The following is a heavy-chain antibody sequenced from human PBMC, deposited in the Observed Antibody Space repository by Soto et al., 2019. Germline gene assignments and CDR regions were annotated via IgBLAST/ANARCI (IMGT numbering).Heavy chain of an antibody. V-gene: IGHV3-23*01. CDR2: ISSSGGGT. CDR3: AQGVCYGSGSAAFDI. Sequence: PGGSLRLSCAVSGFTFGSYVMSWVRQAPGKGLEWVSGISSSGGGTHYADSVKGRFTISRDNSKNTLHLQMNSLRAEDTAVYYCAQGVCYGSGSAAFDIWGQGTMVTVSS. J-gene: IGHJ3*02. CDR1: GFTFGSYV. D-gene: IGHD3-10*01.